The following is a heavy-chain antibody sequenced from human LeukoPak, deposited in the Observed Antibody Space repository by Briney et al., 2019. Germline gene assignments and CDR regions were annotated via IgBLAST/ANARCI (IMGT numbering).Heavy chain of an antibody. CDR2: TYYRTKWYF. CDR1: GDSVSNTGAS. Sequence: SQTLSLTCAISGDSVSNTGASWNWIRQSPSRGLEWLGRTYYRTKWYFDYGVSVRSRATINPDTSQNQFSLQMNSVTPEDTAVYYCARGGAGWSVSVFDPWGQGTLVTVSS. V-gene: IGHV6-1*01. J-gene: IGHJ5*02. CDR3: ARGGAGWSVSVFDP. D-gene: IGHD6-19*01.